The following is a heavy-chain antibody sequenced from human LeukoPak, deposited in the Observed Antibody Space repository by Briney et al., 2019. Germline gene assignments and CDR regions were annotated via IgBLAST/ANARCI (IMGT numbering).Heavy chain of an antibody. CDR1: GDSIRSSSYY. CDR3: ARHSTRYGDYRAPFDP. V-gene: IGHV4-39*01. J-gene: IGHJ5*02. Sequence: PSETLSLTCTVSGDSIRSSSYYWGWIRQPPGKGLEWIGNYYYSGTTYYNPSLKSRVTISVDTSKNQFSLKLSSVTAADTALYFCARHSTRYGDYRAPFDPWGQGTLVTVSS. D-gene: IGHD4-17*01. CDR2: YYYSGTT.